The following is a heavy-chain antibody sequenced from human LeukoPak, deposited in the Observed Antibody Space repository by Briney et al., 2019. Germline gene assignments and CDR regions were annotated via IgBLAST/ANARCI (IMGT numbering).Heavy chain of an antibody. CDR3: AKEPYSGSQLLDY. CDR2: ISTSGGST. CDR1: GFTFSSHA. V-gene: IGHV3-23*01. Sequence: GGSLRLSCAASGFTFSSHAMSWVRQAPGKGLEWVSAISTSGGSTYYADSVKGRFTISRDNSKNTLYPQINSLRAEDTAVYYCAKEPYSGSQLLDYWGQGTLVTVSS. D-gene: IGHD1-26*01. J-gene: IGHJ4*02.